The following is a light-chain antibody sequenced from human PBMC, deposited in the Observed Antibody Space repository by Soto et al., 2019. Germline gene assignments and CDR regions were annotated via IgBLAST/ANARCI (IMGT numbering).Light chain of an antibody. V-gene: IGLV2-14*01. CDR1: SHDVGGYNY. Sequence: QSALTQPASVSGSPGQSIAISCTGTSHDVGGYNYVSWYQQHPGKAPKLMIYDVSARPSGVSNRFSGSKSDNTASLTISGLQAEDEADYYCSSYTSSSTGVFGGGTKLTVL. J-gene: IGLJ3*02. CDR3: SSYTSSSTGV. CDR2: DVS.